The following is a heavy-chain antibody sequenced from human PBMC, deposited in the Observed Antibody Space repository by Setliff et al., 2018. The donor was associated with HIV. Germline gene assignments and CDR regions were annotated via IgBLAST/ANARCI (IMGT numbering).Heavy chain of an antibody. CDR1: GYSFSSYG. V-gene: IGHV1-18*01. D-gene: IGHD3-16*01. CDR3: ARDGPYVAVLIRAFDI. J-gene: IGHJ3*02. Sequence: ASVKVSCKASGYSFSSYGIGWVRQAPGQGLEWMGWISAYNGNTKYAQKLQGRVTMTTDTSTSTGYMELRSLRSDDTAVYYCARDGPYVAVLIRAFDIWGQGTMVTVSS. CDR2: ISAYNGNT.